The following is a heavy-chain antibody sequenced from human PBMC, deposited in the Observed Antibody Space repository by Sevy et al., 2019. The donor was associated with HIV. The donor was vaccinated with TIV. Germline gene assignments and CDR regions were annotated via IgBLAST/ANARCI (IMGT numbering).Heavy chain of an antibody. Sequence: GGFLRLSCAASGFTFSSYWMSWVRQAPGKGLEWVANIKQDGSERYYEDSVKGRFTISRDNTKNSLYLQMNSLRVEDTAVYYCARASQNIVVVPAATIYYNYSYYMDVWGKGTPVTVSS. CDR1: GFTFSSYW. CDR2: IKQDGSER. D-gene: IGHD2-2*01. CDR3: ARASQNIVVVPAATIYYNYSYYMDV. V-gene: IGHV3-7*01. J-gene: IGHJ6*03.